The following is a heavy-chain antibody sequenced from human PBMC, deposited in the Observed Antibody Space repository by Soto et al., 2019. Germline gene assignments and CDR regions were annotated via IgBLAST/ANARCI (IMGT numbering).Heavy chain of an antibody. CDR3: AADSYSSSSLYYYGMDV. J-gene: IGHJ6*02. D-gene: IGHD6-6*01. CDR2: IVVGSGNT. CDR1: GFTFTSSA. Sequence: QMQLVQSEPEVKKPGTSVKVSCKASGFTFTSSAVQWVRQARGQRLEWIGWIVVGSGNTNYAQKFQERVTITRDMSTSTAYMELSSLRSEDTAVYYCAADSYSSSSLYYYGMDVWGQGTTVTVSS. V-gene: IGHV1-58*01.